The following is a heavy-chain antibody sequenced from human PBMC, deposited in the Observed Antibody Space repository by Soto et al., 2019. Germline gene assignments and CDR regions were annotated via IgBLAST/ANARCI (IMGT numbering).Heavy chain of an antibody. CDR3: ARENGVVRYGMDV. D-gene: IGHD3-10*01. CDR1: GGSLSSGDYY. Sequence: QMQLQESGPGLVKPSQTLSLTCTVSGGSLSSGDYYWSWIRQPPGKGLEWIGYIYYSGSPYYNPSLTSRLTISGDTSENQFSRKLHSVTAADTAVYYCARENGVVRYGMDVWGQGTTVTVSS. J-gene: IGHJ6*02. V-gene: IGHV4-30-4*01. CDR2: IYYSGSP.